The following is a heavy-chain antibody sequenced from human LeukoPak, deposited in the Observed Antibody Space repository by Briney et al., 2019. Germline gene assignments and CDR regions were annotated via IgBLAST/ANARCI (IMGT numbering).Heavy chain of an antibody. J-gene: IGHJ4*02. D-gene: IGHD1-26*01. CDR1: GGSISSGDYY. Sequence: PSETLSLTCTVSGGSISSGDYYWSWIRQPPGKGLEWIAYMYYSGSTYYNPSLKSRVTMSADTSKNQLSLKLSSVTAADTAVYFCTRDREHGTQDSWGQGTLVTVS. CDR3: TRDREHGTQDS. V-gene: IGHV4-30-4*01. CDR2: MYYSGST.